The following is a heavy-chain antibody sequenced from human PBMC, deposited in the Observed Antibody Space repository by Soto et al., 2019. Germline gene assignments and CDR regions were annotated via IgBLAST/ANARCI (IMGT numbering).Heavy chain of an antibody. D-gene: IGHD6-6*01. Sequence: QVQLVESGGGVVQPGRSLRLSCAASGFTFSSYGMHWVRQAPGTGLEWVATISYDGSKENYAESVKGRFTISRDNSRNRLDLQMNSLGPEDTAVYYCAKDTAYRSLPLHWFDPWGRGTQVSVSS. J-gene: IGHJ5*02. CDR3: AKDTAYRSLPLHWFDP. CDR1: GFTFSSYG. CDR2: ISYDGSKE. V-gene: IGHV3-30*18.